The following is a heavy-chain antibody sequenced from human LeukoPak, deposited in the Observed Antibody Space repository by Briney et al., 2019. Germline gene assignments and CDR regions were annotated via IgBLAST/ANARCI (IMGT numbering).Heavy chain of an antibody. CDR1: GYTFTSYY. V-gene: IGHV1-2*02. J-gene: IGHJ5*02. CDR3: ARPHYDFWSGYIRDNWFDP. D-gene: IGHD3-3*01. CDR2: INPNSGGT. Sequence: GASVKVSCKASGYTFTSYYMHWVRQAPGQGLEWMGWINPNSGGTNYAQKFQGRVTMTRDTSISTAYMELSRLRSDDTAVYYCARPHYDFWSGYIRDNWFDPWGQGTLVTVSS.